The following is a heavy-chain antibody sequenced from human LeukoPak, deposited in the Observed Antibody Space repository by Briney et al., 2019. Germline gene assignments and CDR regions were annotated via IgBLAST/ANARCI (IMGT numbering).Heavy chain of an antibody. CDR1: GYTSSDFY. J-gene: IGHJ5*02. D-gene: IGHD1-1*01. CDR2: INPYSGAT. Sequence: ASVKVSCQASGYTSSDFYCNWVRQTPGQGLEWMGWINPYSGATISAQNFQGRVTLTWDASIGTAYMELSRLRSDDTAVYYCATSTVTNTRDPWGQGTLVTVSS. V-gene: IGHV1-2*02. CDR3: ATSTVTNTRDP.